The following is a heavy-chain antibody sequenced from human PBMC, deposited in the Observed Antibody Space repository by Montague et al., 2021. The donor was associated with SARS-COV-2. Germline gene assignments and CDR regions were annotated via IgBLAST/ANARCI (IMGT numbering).Heavy chain of an antibody. Sequence: SLRLSCAASGLAISMYWMTWVRQAPGKGLEWVANIKQDGSETYYADSVKGRFSISRDNTKNSLYLQLNSLRADDTAVYYCGFNSFAVAGDSLGQGTLVTVSS. D-gene: IGHD6-13*01. V-gene: IGHV3-7*01. CDR2: IKQDGSET. CDR1: GLAISMYW. J-gene: IGHJ4*03. CDR3: GFNSFAVAGDS.